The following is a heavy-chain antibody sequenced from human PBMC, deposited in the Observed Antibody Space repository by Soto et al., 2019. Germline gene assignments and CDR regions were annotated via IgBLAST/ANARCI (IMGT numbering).Heavy chain of an antibody. CDR3: ARDGFVVVPAADKVQYYYYYYMDV. CDR1: GFTFSSYS. J-gene: IGHJ6*03. CDR2: ISSSSSYI. D-gene: IGHD2-2*01. Sequence: GGSLRLSCAASGFTFSSYSMNWVRQAPGKGLEWVSSISSSSSYIYYADSVKGRFTISRDNAKNSLYLQMNSLRAEDTAVYYCARDGFVVVPAADKVQYYYYYYMDVWGKGTTVTVSS. V-gene: IGHV3-21*01.